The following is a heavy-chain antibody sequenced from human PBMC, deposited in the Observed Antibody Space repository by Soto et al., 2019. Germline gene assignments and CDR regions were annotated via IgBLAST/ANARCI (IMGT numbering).Heavy chain of an antibody. J-gene: IGHJ4*02. CDR1: GITFSNFA. Sequence: EVQLLESGGGLVQPGGSLRLSCAASGITFSNFALNWVRQAPGKGLEWVSGIGGSGISTYYVDSVKGRFTISRDNSKSTLYLHMNSLRADDTAIYYCAKEAGGGIGMVTSYFDYWGQGTLVTVSS. V-gene: IGHV3-23*01. D-gene: IGHD5-18*01. CDR3: AKEAGGGIGMVTSYFDY. CDR2: IGGSGIST.